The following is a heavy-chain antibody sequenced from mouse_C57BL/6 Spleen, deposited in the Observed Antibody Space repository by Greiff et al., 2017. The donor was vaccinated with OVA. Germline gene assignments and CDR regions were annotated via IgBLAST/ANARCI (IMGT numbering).Heavy chain of an antibody. CDR3: TTSNSFDY. V-gene: IGHV14-4*01. J-gene: IGHJ2*01. Sequence: EVQLQQSGAELVRPGASVKLSCTASGFNIKDDYMHWVKQRPEQGLEWIGWIDPENGDTEYASKFQGKATITADTSSNTAYLQLSSLTSEDTAVYYCTTSNSFDYWGQGTTRTVSS. CDR2: IDPENGDT. CDR1: GFNIKDDY.